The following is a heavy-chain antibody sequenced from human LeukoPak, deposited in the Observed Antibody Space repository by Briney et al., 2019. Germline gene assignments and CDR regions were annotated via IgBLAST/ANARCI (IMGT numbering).Heavy chain of an antibody. V-gene: IGHV3-7*01. D-gene: IGHD3-9*01. J-gene: IGHJ4*02. CDR2: IKQDGSEK. CDR3: ARGPSVPSHDILTGYYNDY. Sequence: GGSLRLSCAASGFTFSSYWMSWVRQAPGKGLEWVANIKQDGSEKYYVDSVKGRFTISRDNAKNSLYLQMNSLRAEDTAVYYCARGPSVPSHDILTGYYNDYWGQGTLVTVSS. CDR1: GFTFSSYW.